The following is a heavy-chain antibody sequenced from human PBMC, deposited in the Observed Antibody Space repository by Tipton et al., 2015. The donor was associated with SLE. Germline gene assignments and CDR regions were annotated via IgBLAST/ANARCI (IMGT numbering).Heavy chain of an antibody. CDR2: IYYNGST. J-gene: IGHJ4*02. V-gene: IGHV4-31*03. Sequence: TLSLTCTVSGGSSSSGGYYWSWIRQHPGKGLEWIGYIYYNGSTYYNPSLKSRVTISVDKSKNQFSLKLSSVTVADTAVYYCAKDYNHDNADYNWGQGTLVIVSP. CDR3: AKDYNHDNADYN. D-gene: IGHD4-17*01. CDR1: GGSSSSGGYY.